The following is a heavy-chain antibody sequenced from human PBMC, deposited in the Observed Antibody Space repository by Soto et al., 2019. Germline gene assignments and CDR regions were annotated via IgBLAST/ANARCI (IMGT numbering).Heavy chain of an antibody. Sequence: QVQLVQSGAEVKKPGSSVKVSCKDSGGTFNTYSMFWVRQAPGQGLEWMGRIIPMLGVRNYAQRFQDRVTITADKSTATVHMELSSLRAEDTALYYCTIGSWSGEVFDIWGQGTMVTVSS. V-gene: IGHV1-69*02. D-gene: IGHD2-21*01. J-gene: IGHJ3*02. CDR1: GGTFNTYS. CDR2: IIPMLGVR. CDR3: TIGSWSGEVFDI.